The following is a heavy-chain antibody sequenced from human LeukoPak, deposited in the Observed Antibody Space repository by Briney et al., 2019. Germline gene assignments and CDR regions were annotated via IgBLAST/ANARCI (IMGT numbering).Heavy chain of an antibody. D-gene: IGHD3-10*01. J-gene: IGHJ6*03. V-gene: IGHV3-21*01. Sequence: GGSLRLSCAASGFTFSSYSMNWVRQAPGKGLEWVSSISSSSSYIYYADSVKGRFTISRDNAKNSLYLQMNSLRAEDTAVYYCARDKGRESGLPDYYMDVWGKGTTVTVSS. CDR2: ISSSSSYI. CDR1: GFTFSSYS. CDR3: ARDKGRESGLPDYYMDV.